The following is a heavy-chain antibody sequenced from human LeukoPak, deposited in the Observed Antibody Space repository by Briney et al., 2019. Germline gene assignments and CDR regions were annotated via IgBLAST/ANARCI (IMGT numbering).Heavy chain of an antibody. CDR3: ARGALRLDY. CDR2: ISYDGSTK. CDR1: GFTFSTYG. J-gene: IGHJ4*02. Sequence: GGSLRLSCTASGFTFSTYGMHWVRQAPGKGLEWVTLISYDGSTKYYSDSVKGRFTLSRDNSKNTLYLQMNSLRAEDTAVYYCARGALRLDYWGQGTLVTVSS. V-gene: IGHV3-30*03. D-gene: IGHD3-16*01.